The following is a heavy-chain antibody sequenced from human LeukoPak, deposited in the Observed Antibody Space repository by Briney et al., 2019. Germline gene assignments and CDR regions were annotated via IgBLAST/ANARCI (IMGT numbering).Heavy chain of an antibody. CDR2: IYYSGST. J-gene: IGHJ5*02. Sequence: SETLSLTCSVSGGSISSYYWSWIRQPPGKGLEGIGYIYYSGSTNYNPSPTSRVTISVDTSKTQYSLKLSSVTAAHTAVYYCARGYSSGWYWFDPWGQGTLVTVSS. V-gene: IGHV4-59*08. CDR1: GGSISSYY. D-gene: IGHD6-19*01. CDR3: ARGYSSGWYWFDP.